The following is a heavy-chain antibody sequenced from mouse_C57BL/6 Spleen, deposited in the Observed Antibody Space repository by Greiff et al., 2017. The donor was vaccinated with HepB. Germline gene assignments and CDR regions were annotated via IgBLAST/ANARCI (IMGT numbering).Heavy chain of an antibody. V-gene: IGHV1-4*01. J-gene: IGHJ4*01. Sequence: VQLQQSGAELARPGASVKMSCKASGYTFTSYTMHWVKQRPGQGLEWIGYINPSSGYTKYNQKFKDKATLTADKSSSTAYMQLSSLTSEDSAVYYCARGGIYYAMDYWGQGTSVTVSS. CDR3: ARGGIYYAMDY. CDR1: GYTFTSYT. CDR2: INPSSGYT.